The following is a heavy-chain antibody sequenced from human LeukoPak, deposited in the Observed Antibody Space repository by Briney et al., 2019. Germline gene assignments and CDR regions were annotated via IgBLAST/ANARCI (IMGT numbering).Heavy chain of an antibody. V-gene: IGHV3-23*01. D-gene: IGHD5-12*01. CDR1: GFTFSSYA. CDR3: AKVGGYTNY. Sequence: GGSLRLPCAASGFTFSSYAMNWVRQAPGKGLEWVSSINGDGGSTYYADSVKGRFTISRDNSKNTLYLQMNSLRAKDTAVYYCAKVGGYTNYWGQGTLVTVSS. J-gene: IGHJ4*02. CDR2: INGDGGST.